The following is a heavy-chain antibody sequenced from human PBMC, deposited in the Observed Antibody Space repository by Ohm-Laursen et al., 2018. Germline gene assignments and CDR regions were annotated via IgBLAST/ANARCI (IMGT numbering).Heavy chain of an antibody. J-gene: IGHJ4*02. CDR3: AKASIWTYFDY. CDR2: ISEDGRST. D-gene: IGHD3/OR15-3a*01. V-gene: IGHV3-23*01. Sequence: SLRLSCSASGFRFNNYAMNWVRRAPGKGLEWVSAISEDGRSTFYANAVKGRFTISRDNSKNTMFLQMNSLRAEDTAVYYCAKASIWTYFDYWGQGTLATVSS. CDR1: GFRFNNYA.